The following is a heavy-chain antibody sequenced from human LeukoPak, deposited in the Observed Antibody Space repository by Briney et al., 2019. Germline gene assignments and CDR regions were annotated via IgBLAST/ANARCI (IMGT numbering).Heavy chain of an antibody. J-gene: IGHJ3*02. Sequence: SETLSLTCAVYGGSFSGYYWSWIRQPPGKGLEWIGEINHSGSTNYNPSLKSRVTISVDTSKNQFSLKLSSVTAADTAVYYCARQAPHDAFDIWGQGTMVTVSS. CDR3: ARQAPHDAFDI. CDR2: INHSGST. CDR1: GGSFSGYY. V-gene: IGHV4-34*01.